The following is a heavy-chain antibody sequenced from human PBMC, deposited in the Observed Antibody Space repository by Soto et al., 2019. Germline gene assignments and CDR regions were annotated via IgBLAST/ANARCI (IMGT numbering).Heavy chain of an antibody. D-gene: IGHD4-17*01. Sequence: EASVKVSCKASGGTFSSYAISWVRQAPGQGLEWMGGIIPIFGTANYAQKFQGRVTITADESTSTAYMELSSLRSEDTAVYYCARDHSTVTPGGNWFDPWGQGTLVTVSS. CDR3: ARDHSTVTPGGNWFDP. CDR2: IIPIFGTA. CDR1: GGTFSSYA. J-gene: IGHJ5*02. V-gene: IGHV1-69*13.